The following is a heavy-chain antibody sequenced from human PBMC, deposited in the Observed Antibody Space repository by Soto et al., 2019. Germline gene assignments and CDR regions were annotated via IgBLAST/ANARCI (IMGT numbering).Heavy chain of an antibody. J-gene: IGHJ6*02. D-gene: IGHD4-17*01. CDR1: GYSFTRYW. CDR2: IDPSDSYT. V-gene: IGHV5-10-1*01. Sequence: GESLTISCTCSGYSFTRYWISWVRQMPGKGLEWMGRIDPSDSYTNYSPSFQGHVTISADKSISTTYLQWSSLKASDTAMYYCARHPTSTVVTSYYYGMDVWGQGTTVTVSS. CDR3: ARHPTSTVVTSYYYGMDV.